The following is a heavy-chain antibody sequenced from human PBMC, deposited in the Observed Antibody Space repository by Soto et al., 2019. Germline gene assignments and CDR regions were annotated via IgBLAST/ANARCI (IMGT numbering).Heavy chain of an antibody. V-gene: IGHV3-33*01. J-gene: IGHJ4*02. CDR3: ARELVVGATRRFDY. CDR1: GFTFSSYG. CDR2: IWYDGSNK. Sequence: QVQLVESGGGVVQPGRSLRLSCAASGFTFSSYGMHWVRQAPGKGLEWVAVIWYDGSNKYYADSVKGRFTISRDNSKNTLYLQMNSLRAEDTAVYYCARELVVGATRRFDYWGQGTLVTVSS. D-gene: IGHD1-26*01.